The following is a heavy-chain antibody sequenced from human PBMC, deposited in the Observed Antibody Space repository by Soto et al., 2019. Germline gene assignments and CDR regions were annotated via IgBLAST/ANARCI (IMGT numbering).Heavy chain of an antibody. D-gene: IGHD3-22*01. CDR2: IYTSGST. CDR3: ARTYYYDSSGLRSYGMDV. V-gene: IGHV4-4*07. J-gene: IGHJ6*02. CDR1: GGSISSYY. Sequence: SETLSLTCTDSGGSISSYYWSWIRQPAGKGLEWIGRIYTSGSTSYNPSLKSRVTMSVDTSKNQFSLKLSSVTAADTAVYYCARTYYYDSSGLRSYGMDVWGQGTTVTVSS.